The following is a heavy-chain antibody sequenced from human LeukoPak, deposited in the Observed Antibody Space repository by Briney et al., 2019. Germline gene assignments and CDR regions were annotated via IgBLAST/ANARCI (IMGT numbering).Heavy chain of an antibody. CDR1: GYTLTELS. CDR2: FDPEDGET. CDR3: ATDWALGDWFDP. Sequence: EASVKVSCKVSGYTLTELSMHWVRQAPGKGLEWMGGFDPEDGETIYAQRFQGRVTMTEDTSTDTAYMELSSLRSEDTAVYYCATDWALGDWFDPWGQGTLVTVSS. D-gene: IGHD3-16*01. V-gene: IGHV1-24*01. J-gene: IGHJ5*02.